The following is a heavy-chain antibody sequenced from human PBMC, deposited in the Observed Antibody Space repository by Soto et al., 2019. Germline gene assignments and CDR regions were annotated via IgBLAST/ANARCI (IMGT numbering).Heavy chain of an antibody. CDR1: GFTFSSYW. V-gene: IGHV3-7*01. CDR3: ARGSLGQYTGYPFY. Sequence: GGSLRLSCTASGFTFSSYWMSWVRKAPGKWLEWVVNMIQDGSKKYYVDSVKGRFTISRDNARNSLFLQMDGLRAEDTAVYYCARGSLGQYTGYPFYWGQGTLVTVSP. CDR2: MIQDGSKK. J-gene: IGHJ4*02. D-gene: IGHD5-12*01.